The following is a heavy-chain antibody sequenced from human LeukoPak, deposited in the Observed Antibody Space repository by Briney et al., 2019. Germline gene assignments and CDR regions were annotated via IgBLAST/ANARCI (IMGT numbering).Heavy chain of an antibody. J-gene: IGHJ6*03. V-gene: IGHV1-69*05. D-gene: IGHD5-12*01. CDR3: ARGPSGYDFRYYYYYYMDV. CDR2: IIPIFGTA. Sequence: SVKVSCKASGGTFSSYAISWVRQAPGQGLEWMGGIIPIFGTANYAQKLQGRVTITRNTSISTAYMELSSLRSEDTAVYYCARGPSGYDFRYYYYYYMDVWGKGTTVTVSS. CDR1: GGTFSSYA.